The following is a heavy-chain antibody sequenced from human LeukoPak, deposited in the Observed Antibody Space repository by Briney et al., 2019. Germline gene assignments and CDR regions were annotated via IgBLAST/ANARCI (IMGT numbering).Heavy chain of an antibody. V-gene: IGHV3-53*01. D-gene: IGHD3-10*01. Sequence: QPGGSLRLSCAASGFTVSSNYMSWVRQAPGKGLEWVSVIYSGGSTYYIDSVRGRFTISRDNSKNALYLQMNSLRAEDTAVYYCARDAGSRYFDSWGQGALVTVSS. CDR1: GFTVSSNY. CDR3: ARDAGSRYFDS. J-gene: IGHJ4*02. CDR2: IYSGGST.